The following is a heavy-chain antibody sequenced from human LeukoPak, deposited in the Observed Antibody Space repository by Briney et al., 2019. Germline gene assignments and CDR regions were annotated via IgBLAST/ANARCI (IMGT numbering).Heavy chain of an antibody. CDR2: INHSGST. CDR3: AAVPESYYSVYYFNY. CDR1: GGSFSGYY. D-gene: IGHD3-10*01. J-gene: IGHJ4*02. Sequence: SETLSLTCAVYGGSFSGYYWSWLRQPPEKGLEWIAEINHSGSTKYNPSLKSRVTILVDTSKNQFSLKLSSVTAADTAVYYCAAVPESYYSVYYFNYWGQGTLVTVSS. V-gene: IGHV4-34*01.